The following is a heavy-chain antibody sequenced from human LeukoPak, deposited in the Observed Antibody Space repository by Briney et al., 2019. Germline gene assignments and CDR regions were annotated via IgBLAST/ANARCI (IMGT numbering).Heavy chain of an antibody. Sequence: PSETLSLTRAVYGGSFSGYYWSWIRQPPGKGLEWIGEINHSGSTNYNPSLKSRVTISVDTSKNQFSLKLSSVTAADTAVYYCARLIAAAGMGGGSGYDFDYWGQGTLVTVSS. J-gene: IGHJ4*02. V-gene: IGHV4-34*01. CDR3: ARLIAAAGMGGGSGYDFDY. CDR1: GGSFSGYY. CDR2: INHSGST. D-gene: IGHD6-13*01.